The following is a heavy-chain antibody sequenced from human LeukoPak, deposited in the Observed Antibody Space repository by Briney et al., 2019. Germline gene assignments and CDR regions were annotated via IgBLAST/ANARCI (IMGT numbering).Heavy chain of an antibody. CDR1: GFTFSSYE. CDR3: ARDGDYAQDFDY. CDR2: ISTSGSTI. Sequence: GGSLRLSCAASGFTFSSYEMNWVRQAPGKGLEWISYISTSGSTIYYADSVKGRFTISRDSAKNSLYLQMNSLRAEDTAVYFCARDGDYAQDFDYWGQGTLVTVSS. V-gene: IGHV3-48*03. D-gene: IGHD4-17*01. J-gene: IGHJ4*02.